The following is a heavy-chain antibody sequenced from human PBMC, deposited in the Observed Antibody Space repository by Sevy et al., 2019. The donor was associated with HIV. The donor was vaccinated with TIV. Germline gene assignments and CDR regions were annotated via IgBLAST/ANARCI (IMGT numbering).Heavy chain of an antibody. V-gene: IGHV3-30*02. CDR1: GFTFSTYG. D-gene: IGHD2-2*01. J-gene: IGHJ6*02. Sequence: GGSLRLSCAASGFTFSTYGMHWVRQAPGKGLEWVAFIRFDGTIQYYTDSVKGRLTLSRDNSKNTLYLQMNSLRAEDTAVYFCAKVLHIVVVPAAIDYYYGMDVWGQGTTVTVSS. CDR3: AKVLHIVVVPAAIDYYYGMDV. CDR2: IRFDGTIQ.